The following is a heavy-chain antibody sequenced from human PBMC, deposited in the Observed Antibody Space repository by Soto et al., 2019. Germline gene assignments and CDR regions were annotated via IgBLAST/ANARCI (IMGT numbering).Heavy chain of an antibody. D-gene: IGHD5-12*01. CDR3: AREGSGYNF. CDR1: GGTFSSFG. Sequence: SVKVSCKASGGTFSSFGISWVRQAPGQGLEWMGGIIPVFGRPNYAQRFRGRLTITADESTNTGYMELIDLRSEDTAVYYCAREGSGYNFWGQGTQVTVSS. CDR2: IIPVFGRP. J-gene: IGHJ1*01. V-gene: IGHV1-69*13.